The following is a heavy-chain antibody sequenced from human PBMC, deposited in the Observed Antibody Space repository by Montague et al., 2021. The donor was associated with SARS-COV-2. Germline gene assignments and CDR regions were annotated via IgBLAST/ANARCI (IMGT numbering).Heavy chain of an antibody. D-gene: IGHD6-25*01. CDR3: ASPSGHHLFQY. Sequence: SETLSLTCTVAGVSVTTSDYFWGWIRQPPGKGLEWIGTVFYNGXTXYXXSLNSRVAMSVDTSTNQFSLELSSVTAADTAVYYCASPSGHHLFQYWGRGTLVAVSS. J-gene: IGHJ4*02. V-gene: IGHV4-39*01. CDR2: VFYNGXT. CDR1: GVSVTTSDYF.